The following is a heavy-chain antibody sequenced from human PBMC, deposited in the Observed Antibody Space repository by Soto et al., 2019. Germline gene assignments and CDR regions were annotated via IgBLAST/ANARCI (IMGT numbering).Heavy chain of an antibody. V-gene: IGHV1-18*01. CDR3: ARFSGGSYNTYYFYYGMDV. CDR1: GYTFTSYG. D-gene: IGHD2-15*01. CDR2: ISAYNGNT. J-gene: IGHJ6*02. Sequence: ASVKVSCKASGYTFTSYGISWARQAPGQGLDWMGWISAYNGNTKYAQDLQGRVTMTTDTSTSTAYMELRSLRSDDTAVYYCARFSGGSYNTYYFYYGMDVWGQGTTVTVS.